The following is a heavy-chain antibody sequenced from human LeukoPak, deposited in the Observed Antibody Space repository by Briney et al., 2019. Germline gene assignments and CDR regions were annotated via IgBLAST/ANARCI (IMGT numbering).Heavy chain of an antibody. CDR1: GGSISSSSYY. V-gene: IGHV4-39*01. CDR3: ARTMMVLLWFGELLYHFDY. Sequence: SETLSLTCTVSGGSISSSSYYWGWIRQPPGKGLEWIGSIYYSGSTYYNPSLKSRVTISVDTSKNQFSLKLSPVTAADTAVYYCARTMMVLLWFGELLYHFDYWGQGTLVTVSS. CDR2: IYYSGST. D-gene: IGHD3-10*01. J-gene: IGHJ4*02.